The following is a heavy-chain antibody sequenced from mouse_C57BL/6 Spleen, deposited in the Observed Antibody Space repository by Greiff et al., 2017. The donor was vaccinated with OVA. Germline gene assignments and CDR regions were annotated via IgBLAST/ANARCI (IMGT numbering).Heavy chain of an antibody. V-gene: IGHV10-1*01. CDR1: GFSFNPYA. CDR3: VGQGFAY. J-gene: IGHJ3*01. Sequence: GGGLVQPKGSLKLSCAASGFSFNPYAMNWVRQAQGKGLEWVARIRRKRNNYAKYYADSVKDRFTISRDDSESMLYLQMNNLKAEDTAMYYCVGQGFAYWGQGTLVTVSA. CDR2: IRRKRNNYAK.